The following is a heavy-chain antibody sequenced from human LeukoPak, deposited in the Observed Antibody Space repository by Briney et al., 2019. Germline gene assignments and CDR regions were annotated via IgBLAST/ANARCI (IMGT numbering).Heavy chain of an antibody. CDR1: RFTFSSYA. CDR2: ISGSGVST. D-gene: IGHD2-2*01. CDR3: AREGYCSSISCPTVDS. Sequence: GGSLRLSCAASRFTFSSYAMSWVRQAPGKGLEWVSAISGSGVSTYYADSVKGRFTISRDNSKNTLYLQMNSLRAEDTAVYYCAREGYCSSISCPTVDSWGQGTLVTVSS. V-gene: IGHV3-23*01. J-gene: IGHJ4*02.